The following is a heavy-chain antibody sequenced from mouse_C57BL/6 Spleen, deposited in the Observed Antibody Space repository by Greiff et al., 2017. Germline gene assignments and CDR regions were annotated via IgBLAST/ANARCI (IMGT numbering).Heavy chain of an antibody. J-gene: IGHJ1*03. Sequence: EVNVVESGGGLVKPGGSLKLSCAASGFTFSSYAMSWVRQTPEKRLEWVATISDGGSYTYYPDNVKGRFTISRDNAKNNLYLQMSHLKSEDTAMYYCARDAVVARRYFDVWGTGTTVTVSS. CDR1: GFTFSSYA. V-gene: IGHV5-4*01. CDR3: ARDAVVARRYFDV. D-gene: IGHD1-1*01. CDR2: ISDGGSYT.